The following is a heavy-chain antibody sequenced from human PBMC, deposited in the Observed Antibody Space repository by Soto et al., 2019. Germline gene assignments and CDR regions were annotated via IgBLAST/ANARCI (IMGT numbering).Heavy chain of an antibody. J-gene: IGHJ4*02. CDR3: VKGRTRITMIVVVTEFDY. CDR1: GFTFSSYA. D-gene: IGHD3-22*01. Sequence: GGSLRLSCSASGFTFSSYAMHWVRQAPGKGLEYVSAISSNGGSTCYADSVKGRFTISRDNSKNTLYLQMSSLRAEDTAVYYCVKGRTRITMIVVVTEFDYWGQGTLVTVSS. V-gene: IGHV3-64D*06. CDR2: ISSNGGST.